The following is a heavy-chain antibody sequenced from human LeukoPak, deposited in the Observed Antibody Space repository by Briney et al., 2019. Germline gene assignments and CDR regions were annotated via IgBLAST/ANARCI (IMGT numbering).Heavy chain of an antibody. CDR3: ARGFRSANRRGFDP. D-gene: IGHD1-14*01. J-gene: IGHJ5*02. CDR1: GYTFTGYY. Sequence: ASVKVSCKTSGYTFTGYYIHWVRQAPGQGLEWMGWINPNSGDTSYAQKFQGRVSMTGDTSISTAYMELSSLRSEDTAVYYCARGFRSANRRGFDPWGQGTLVTVSS. V-gene: IGHV1-2*02. CDR2: INPNSGDT.